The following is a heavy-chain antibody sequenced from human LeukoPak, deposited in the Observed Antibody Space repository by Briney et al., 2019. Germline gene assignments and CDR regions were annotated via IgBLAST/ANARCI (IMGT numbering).Heavy chain of an antibody. CDR1: GFTVSSNY. CDR3: ARVYDILTGYPFDY. Sequence: GGSLRLSCAASGFTVSSNYMSWVRQAPGKGLEWVSVIYSGGSTYYADSVKGRFTISRDNSKNTLYLQMNSLRAEDTAVYYCARVYDILTGYPFDYWGQGTLVTVSS. D-gene: IGHD3-9*01. J-gene: IGHJ4*02. V-gene: IGHV3-66*01. CDR2: IYSGGST.